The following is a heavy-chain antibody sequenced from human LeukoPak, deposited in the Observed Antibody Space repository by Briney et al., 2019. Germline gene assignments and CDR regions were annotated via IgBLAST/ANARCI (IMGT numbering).Heavy chain of an antibody. CDR1: GYTFTDYY. Sequence: ASVKVSCTASGYTFTDYYIHWVRQAPGQGLEWVGYINPNSGATEYAQNFQGRVTMTRDTSISTANMELTRLRSDDTAVYYCARPQGPYYWYFDLWGRGTLVSVSS. CDR3: ARPQGPYYWYFDL. J-gene: IGHJ2*01. CDR2: INPNSGAT. V-gene: IGHV1-2*02.